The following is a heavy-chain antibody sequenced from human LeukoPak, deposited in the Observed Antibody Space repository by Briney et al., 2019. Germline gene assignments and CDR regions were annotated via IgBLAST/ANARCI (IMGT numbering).Heavy chain of an antibody. CDR1: GGSISSYY. D-gene: IGHD6-19*01. J-gene: IGHJ4*02. V-gene: IGHV4-4*07. CDR2: IYTSGST. Sequence: PSETLSLTCTVSGGSISSYYWSWIRQPAGKGLEWIGRIYTSGSTNYNPSLKSRVTMSVDTSKNQFSLKLSSVTAADTAVYYCARGTSSGWPEGAFDYWGQGTLVTVSS. CDR3: ARGTSSGWPEGAFDY.